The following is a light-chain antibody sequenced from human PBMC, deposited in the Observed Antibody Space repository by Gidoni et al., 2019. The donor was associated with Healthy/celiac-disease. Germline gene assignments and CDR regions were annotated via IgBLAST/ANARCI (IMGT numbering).Light chain of an antibody. Sequence: DIQMTQSPSTLSASVGDRVTITCRASQSISSWLAWYQQKPGKAPKLLIYKASSLESGVPSRFSGSGSGTEFTLTISSLQPDDFATYYCQQYGLTFGGXTKVEIK. CDR1: QSISSW. CDR3: QQYGLT. CDR2: KAS. V-gene: IGKV1-5*03. J-gene: IGKJ4*01.